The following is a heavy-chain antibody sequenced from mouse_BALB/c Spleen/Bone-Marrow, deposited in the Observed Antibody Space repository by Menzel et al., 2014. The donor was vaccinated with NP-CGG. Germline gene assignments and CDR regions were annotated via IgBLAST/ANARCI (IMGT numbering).Heavy chain of an antibody. CDR1: GFNIKDTY. D-gene: IGHD2-4*01. CDR2: IDPANGNT. V-gene: IGHV14-3*02. Sequence: DVQLQESGAELVKPGASVKLSCTASGFNIKDTYMHWVKQRPEQGLEGIGRIDPANGNTKYDPKFQGKATITADTSSNTAYLQLSSLTSEDTAVYYCANYDYGWYFDVWGAGTTVTVSS. CDR3: ANYDYGWYFDV. J-gene: IGHJ1*01.